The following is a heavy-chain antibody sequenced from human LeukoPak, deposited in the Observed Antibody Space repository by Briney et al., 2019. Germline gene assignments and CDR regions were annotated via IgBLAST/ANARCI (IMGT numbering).Heavy chain of an antibody. CDR2: VRYDGTTN. J-gene: IGHJ4*02. D-gene: IGHD6-19*01. Sequence: GGSLRLSCATSQSTFNKYGMHWVRQAPGRGLEWVAFVRYDGTTNQYSDSVKGRFFISRDNSRHMLFLRMNNLSSDDTAVYYCAKGGPSVAATFDHWGQGSRVIDSS. CDR3: AKGGPSVAATFDH. V-gene: IGHV3-30*02. CDR1: QSTFNKYG.